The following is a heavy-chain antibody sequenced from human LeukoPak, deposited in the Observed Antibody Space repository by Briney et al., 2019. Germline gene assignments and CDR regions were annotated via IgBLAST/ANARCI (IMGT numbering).Heavy chain of an antibody. CDR3: ARRDITPTSGSHQYYFYGMDV. CDR2: ISSGGSII. D-gene: IGHD1-1*01. CDR1: GFTVSSNY. Sequence: PGGSLRLSCAASGFTVSSNYMSWVRQAPGKGLEWVSYISSGGSIIYSADSVKGRFIISRDNAKNSLYLQMNSLRAEDTAVYYCARRDITPTSGSHQYYFYGMDVWGQGTTVTVSS. J-gene: IGHJ6*02. V-gene: IGHV3-11*01.